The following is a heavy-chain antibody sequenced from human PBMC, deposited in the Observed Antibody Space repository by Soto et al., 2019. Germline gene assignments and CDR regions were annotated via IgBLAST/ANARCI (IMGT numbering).Heavy chain of an antibody. Sequence: QVQLVESGGGLVKPGGSLRLSCAASGFTFSDYYMSWIRQAPGKGLEWVSYISSSSSYTNYADSVKGRFTISRDNAKNSLYLQMNSLRAEDTAVYYCARGFSSSWYSFDYWGQGTLVTVSS. CDR3: ARGFSSSWYSFDY. CDR1: GFTFSDYY. J-gene: IGHJ4*02. D-gene: IGHD6-13*01. V-gene: IGHV3-11*05. CDR2: ISSSSSYT.